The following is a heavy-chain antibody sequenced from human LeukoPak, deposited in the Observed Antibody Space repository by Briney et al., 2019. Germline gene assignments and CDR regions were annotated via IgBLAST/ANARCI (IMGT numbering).Heavy chain of an antibody. CDR3: ARHGDDSTKYNWCDP. Sequence: PSETLSLTCTVSGGSISSSSYYWGWIRQPPGKGLEWIGSIYYSGSTYYNPSLKSRVTISVDTSKNQFSLKLSSVTAADTAVYYCARHGDDSTKYNWCDPWGQGPLVTVSS. CDR2: IYYSGST. J-gene: IGHJ5*02. D-gene: IGHD3-22*01. CDR1: GGSISSSSYY. V-gene: IGHV4-39*01.